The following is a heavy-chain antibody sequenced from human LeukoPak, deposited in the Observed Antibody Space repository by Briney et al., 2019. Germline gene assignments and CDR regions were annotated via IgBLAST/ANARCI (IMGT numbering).Heavy chain of an antibody. CDR2: ISYDGSNK. CDR1: GLTFSSYA. CDR3: ARGGGPLDYVLGSYRPGIDY. V-gene: IGHV3-30-3*01. D-gene: IGHD3-16*02. Sequence: GGSLRLSCAASGLTFSSYAMHWVRQAPGKGLEGVAVISYDGSNKYYAVSVNGRFTISRDNSKNTLYPQMNSLRAEDTAVYYCARGGGPLDYVLGSYRPGIDYWGQGTLVTVSS. J-gene: IGHJ4*02.